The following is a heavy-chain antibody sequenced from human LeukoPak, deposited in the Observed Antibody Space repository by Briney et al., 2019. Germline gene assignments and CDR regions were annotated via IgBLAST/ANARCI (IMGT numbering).Heavy chain of an antibody. CDR1: RASISDNN. CDR3: TIGGASGSLAH. D-gene: IGHD6-13*01. J-gene: IGHJ4*02. CDR2: TYTSGDT. V-gene: IGHV4-4*07. Sequence: PSETLSLTCTVSRASISDNNWSWSRQPAGKALEWIGRTYTSGDTNYNPSLKSRASVSVDTSKNQFYLSLRYVTAAATAVYYCTIGGASGSLAHWGPGTLVTVSS.